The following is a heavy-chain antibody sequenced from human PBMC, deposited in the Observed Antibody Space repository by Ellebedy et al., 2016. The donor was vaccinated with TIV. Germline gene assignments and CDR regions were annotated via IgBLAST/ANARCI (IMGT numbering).Heavy chain of an antibody. V-gene: IGHV3-21*01. CDR1: GFTFSMYS. CDR2: ISSSSSYI. CDR3: ARDRAATVTTLFLDY. D-gene: IGHD4-17*01. J-gene: IGHJ4*02. Sequence: GESLKISCAASGFTFSMYSMNWVRQAPGKGLEWVSSISSSSSYIYYADSVKGRFTISRDNAKNSLYLQMNSLRAEDTAVYYCARDRAATVTTLFLDYWGQGTLVTVSS.